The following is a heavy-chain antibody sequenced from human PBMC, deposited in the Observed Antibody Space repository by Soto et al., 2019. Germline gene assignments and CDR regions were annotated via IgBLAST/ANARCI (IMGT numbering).Heavy chain of an antibody. J-gene: IGHJ6*02. CDR1: GYDCPGDW. CDR2: IDPSDPYT. Sequence: GGSRKIGCKGSGYDCPGDWISCGRRMAGKGLGGMGRIDPSDPYTNYSPSFQGHVTISADKSISTAYLQWSSLKASDTAMYYCARPHCGGDWCRNQILLGGMDVWGQGTTVTVSS. D-gene: IGHD2-21*02. V-gene: IGHV5-10-1*01. CDR3: ARPHCGGDWCRNQILLGGMDV.